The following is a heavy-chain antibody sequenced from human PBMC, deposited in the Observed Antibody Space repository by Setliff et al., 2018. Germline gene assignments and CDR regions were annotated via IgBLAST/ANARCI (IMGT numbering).Heavy chain of an antibody. D-gene: IGHD6-13*01. CDR1: GYTFISYG. CDR3: ALEEYTSRWTKRFDP. Sequence: GASVKVSCKTSGYTFISYGISWVRQAPGQGLEWMGWISGYNGNTDYAQNFQGRVTMTTDTSTSTAYMELRSLRSDDTAVYYCALEEYTSRWTKRFDPWGQGTLVTVSS. J-gene: IGHJ5*02. CDR2: ISGYNGNT. V-gene: IGHV1-18*01.